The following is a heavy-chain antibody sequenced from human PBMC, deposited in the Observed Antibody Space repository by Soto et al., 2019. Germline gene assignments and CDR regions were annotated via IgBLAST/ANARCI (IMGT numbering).Heavy chain of an antibody. D-gene: IGHD4-17*01. Sequence: SETLSLTCTVSGGSISPYYWSWIRQPPGKGLEWIAYIYYSGSTNYNPSLRSRVTISVDTSKNQFSLKLTSVNAADTAVYYCAKASYGLGYFDYWGQGALVTVSS. CDR1: GGSISPYY. CDR2: IYYSGST. J-gene: IGHJ4*02. CDR3: AKASYGLGYFDY. V-gene: IGHV4-59*12.